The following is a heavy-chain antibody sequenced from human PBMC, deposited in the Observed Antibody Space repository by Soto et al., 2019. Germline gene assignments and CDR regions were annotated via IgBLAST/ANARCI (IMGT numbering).Heavy chain of an antibody. D-gene: IGHD3-16*01. V-gene: IGHV3-15*01. CDR3: TTVPLTGGLDFDY. CDR1: GFTFSNAW. Sequence: LRLSCAASGFTFSNAWMSWVRQAPGKGLEWVGRIKSKTDVGTTDYAAPVKGRFTISRDDSKNTLYLQMNSLKTEDTAVYYCTTVPLTGGLDFDYWGQGTLVTVSS. CDR2: IKSKTDVGTT. J-gene: IGHJ4*02.